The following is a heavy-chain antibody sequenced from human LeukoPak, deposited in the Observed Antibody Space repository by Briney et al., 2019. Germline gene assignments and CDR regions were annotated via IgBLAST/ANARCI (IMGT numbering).Heavy chain of an antibody. Sequence: GGSLRLSCAVSGFTFTSYWMSWVRQAPGKGLEWVANRRQDGSEKYYVDSVKGRFSISRDNAKKSLYLQMNSLRADDTAVYYCARENVDYDFWSGYPNWFDPWGQGTLVTVSS. CDR2: RRQDGSEK. CDR1: GFTFTSYW. V-gene: IGHV3-7*05. J-gene: IGHJ5*02. D-gene: IGHD3-3*01. CDR3: ARENVDYDFWSGYPNWFDP.